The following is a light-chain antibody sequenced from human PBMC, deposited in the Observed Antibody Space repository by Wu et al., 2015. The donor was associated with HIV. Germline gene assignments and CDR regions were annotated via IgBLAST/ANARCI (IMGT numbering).Light chain of an antibody. CDR1: HSVSSSS. Sequence: EIVLTQSPGTLSLSPGERATLSCRASHSVSSSSLTWYQQKPGQAPRLLIYGASSRATGIPDRFSGSGSGTDFTLTIRRLEPEDFAVYYCQQYGTSPRTFGQGTKVEIK. CDR3: QQYGTSPRT. CDR2: GAS. J-gene: IGKJ1*01. V-gene: IGKV3-20*01.